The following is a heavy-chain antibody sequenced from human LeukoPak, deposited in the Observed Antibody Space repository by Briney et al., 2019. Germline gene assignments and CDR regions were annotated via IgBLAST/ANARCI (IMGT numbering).Heavy chain of an antibody. Sequence: TGGSLRLSCAASGFTFNNYSMSWVRQAPGKGLVWVSRISSDGSITSYADSVKGRFTISRDNAKNTLYLQMNSLRAEDTAVYYCARHLNYYLDYWGQGTLVTVSS. J-gene: IGHJ4*02. CDR2: ISSDGSIT. D-gene: IGHD3-10*01. V-gene: IGHV3-74*01. CDR1: GFTFNNYS. CDR3: ARHLNYYLDY.